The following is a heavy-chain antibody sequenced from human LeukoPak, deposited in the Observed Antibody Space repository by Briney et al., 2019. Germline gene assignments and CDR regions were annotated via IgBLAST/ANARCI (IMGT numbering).Heavy chain of an antibody. CDR3: ARDRNYGAYFDY. CDR1: GFTSSDYC. Sequence: GGSLRLSCEASGFTSSDYCMQWIRQAPGKGLEWLSYISKSGGTIYYADSVKGRFTISRDNAKNTVHLQMNSLRADDTAVYYCARDRNYGAYFDYWGQGTLVTVSS. V-gene: IGHV3-11*01. D-gene: IGHD3-10*01. CDR2: ISKSGGTI. J-gene: IGHJ4*02.